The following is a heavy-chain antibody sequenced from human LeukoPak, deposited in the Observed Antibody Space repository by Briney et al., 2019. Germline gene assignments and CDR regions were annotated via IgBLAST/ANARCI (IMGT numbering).Heavy chain of an antibody. CDR1: GGSISSYY. J-gene: IGHJ4*02. D-gene: IGHD6-19*01. Sequence: PSETLSLTCTVSGGSISSYYWSWIRQPPGKGLEWLGYIYYSGSTKYNPSIKNRITILVDTSKSQFAQKLSAVTAADAAVYYCARAYSSGWLTDYWGQGTLVTVSS. CDR3: ARAYSSGWLTDY. CDR2: IYYSGST. V-gene: IGHV4-59*01.